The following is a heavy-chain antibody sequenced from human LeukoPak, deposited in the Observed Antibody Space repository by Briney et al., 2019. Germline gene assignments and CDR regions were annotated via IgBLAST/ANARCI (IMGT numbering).Heavy chain of an antibody. J-gene: IGHJ4*02. CDR2: IYHSGST. CDR3: ARQTYNWNYLDY. CDR1: GGSISSGGYS. V-gene: IGHV4-30-2*01. Sequence: SETLSLTCAVSGGSISSGGYSWSWIRQPPGKGLEWIGYIYHSGSTYYNPSLKSRVTISVDRSKNQFSLKLSSVTAADTAVYYCARQTYNWNYLDYWGQGTLVTVSS. D-gene: IGHD1-20*01.